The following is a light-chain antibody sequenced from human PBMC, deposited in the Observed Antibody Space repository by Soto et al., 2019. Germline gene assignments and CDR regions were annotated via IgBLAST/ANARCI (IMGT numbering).Light chain of an antibody. CDR3: MQALQNPVT. Sequence: DIVMTQSPLSLPVTPGEPASISCRSSQSLLHSDGYNYLDWYLQKAGQSPQLLIYLGSNRASGVPDRFSGSGSGTDFTLKISRVEAEDVGVYYCMQALQNPVTFGGGTKVEIK. V-gene: IGKV2-28*01. CDR2: LGS. J-gene: IGKJ4*01. CDR1: QSLLHSDGYNY.